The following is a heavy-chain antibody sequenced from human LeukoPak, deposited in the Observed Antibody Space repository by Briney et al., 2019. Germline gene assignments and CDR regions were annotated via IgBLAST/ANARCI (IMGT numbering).Heavy chain of an antibody. J-gene: IGHJ3*02. CDR2: IYYSGST. V-gene: IGHV4-59*12. Sequence: PSETLSLTCTVSGGSISSYYWSWIRQPPGKGLEWIGYIYYSGSTNYNPSLKSRVTISVDTSKNQLSMKLSSVTAADTAIYYCARVPKYSSGWYGNAFDMWGQGTLVTVSS. CDR3: ARVPKYSSGWYGNAFDM. D-gene: IGHD6-19*01. CDR1: GGSISSYY.